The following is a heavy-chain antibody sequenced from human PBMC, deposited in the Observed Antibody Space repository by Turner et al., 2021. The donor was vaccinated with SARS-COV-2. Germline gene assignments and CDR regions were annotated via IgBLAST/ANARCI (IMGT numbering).Heavy chain of an antibody. D-gene: IGHD1-26*01. CDR1: GFTFSTYG. CDR2: ISYDGSNK. CDR3: AKIYGGSYFAAFDY. J-gene: IGHJ4*02. Sequence: QVPLVASGGGVVQPGSSLRLSCAASGFTFSTYGIPWVRQAPGKGLEWVAVISYDGSNKYYADSGKGRFTISRDNSKNTLYLQMNSLRAENTAVYYCAKIYGGSYFAAFDYWGQGTLVTVSS. V-gene: IGHV3-30*18.